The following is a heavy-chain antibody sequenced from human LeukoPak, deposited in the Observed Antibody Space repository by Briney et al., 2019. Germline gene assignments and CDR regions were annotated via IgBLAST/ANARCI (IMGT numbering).Heavy chain of an antibody. CDR1: GGTFSSYA. Sequence: SVKVSCKASGGTFSSYAISWVRQAPGQGLEWMGRIIAILGIANYAQKFQGRVTITADKSTSTAYMELSSLRSEDTAVYYCASCIAAAGTLDFDYWGQGTLVTVSS. CDR2: IIAILGIA. V-gene: IGHV1-69*04. D-gene: IGHD6-13*01. CDR3: ASCIAAAGTLDFDY. J-gene: IGHJ4*02.